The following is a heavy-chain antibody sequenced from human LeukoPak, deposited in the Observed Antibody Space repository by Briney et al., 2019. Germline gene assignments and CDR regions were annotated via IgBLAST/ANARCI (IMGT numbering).Heavy chain of an antibody. J-gene: IGHJ4*02. CDR3: AKRWGYCYDSSGYHDY. V-gene: IGHV3-23*01. CDR1: GFTFSSYA. Sequence: GGSLRLSCVASGFTFSSYAMSWVRQAPGKGLEWVSAISGSGGSTYYADSVKGRFTISRDNSKNTLYLQMNSLRAEDTAVYYCAKRWGYCYDSSGYHDYWGQGTLVTVSS. CDR2: ISGSGGST. D-gene: IGHD3-22*01.